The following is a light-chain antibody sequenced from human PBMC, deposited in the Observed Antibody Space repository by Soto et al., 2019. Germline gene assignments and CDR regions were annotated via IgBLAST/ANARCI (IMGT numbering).Light chain of an antibody. CDR2: VAS. CDR3: QQGYSTPPLT. CDR1: QYVKNY. V-gene: IGKV1-39*01. J-gene: IGKJ5*01. Sequence: DIQMTQSPSSLAASVGDRVTITCRASQYVKNYLNWYQQKPGKAPKLLISVASKLQSGVPSRFIGSGSWTDFTLTINCLQPEDFGTYYCQQGYSTPPLTFGQGTRLEIK.